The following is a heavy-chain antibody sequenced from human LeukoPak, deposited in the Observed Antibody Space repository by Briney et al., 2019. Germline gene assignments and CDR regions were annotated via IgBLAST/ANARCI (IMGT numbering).Heavy chain of an antibody. CDR3: ARVKYYGSGSYYTRFFDY. V-gene: IGHV4-34*01. D-gene: IGHD3-10*01. CDR2: INHSGST. CDR1: GGSFSGYY. J-gene: IGHJ4*02. Sequence: PSETLSLTCAVYGGSFSGYYWSWIRQPPGKGLEWIGEINHSGSTNYNPSLKSRVTISVDTSKNQFSLKLSSVTAADTAVYYCARVKYYGSGSYYTRFFDYWGQGTLVTVSS.